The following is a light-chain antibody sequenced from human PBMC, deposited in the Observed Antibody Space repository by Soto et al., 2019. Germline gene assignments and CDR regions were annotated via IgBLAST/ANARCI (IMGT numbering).Light chain of an antibody. CDR2: GAS. CDR3: QQYGISPGT. CDR1: QSVSSSY. Sequence: EIVLTQSPGTLSLSPGERATLSCRASQSVSSSYLAWYQQKPGQAPRLLIYGASSRATGIPDRFSGSGSGTDFTLTISRLEPEDFAVYYCQQYGISPGTFGQGTKLEIK. J-gene: IGKJ2*01. V-gene: IGKV3-20*01.